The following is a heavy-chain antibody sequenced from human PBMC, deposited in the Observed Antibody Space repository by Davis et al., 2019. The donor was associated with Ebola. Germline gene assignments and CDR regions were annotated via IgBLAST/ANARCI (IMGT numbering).Heavy chain of an antibody. V-gene: IGHV3-30-3*01. Sequence: PGGSLRLSCAASGFTFSSYAMHWVRQAPGKGLEWVAVISYDGSNKYYADSVKGRFTIPRDNSKNTLYLQMNSLRAEDTAVYYCARDPSGGSGWSMGYYGMDVWGKGTTVTVSS. CDR3: ARDPSGGSGWSMGYYGMDV. D-gene: IGHD6-19*01. CDR1: GFTFSSYA. J-gene: IGHJ6*04. CDR2: ISYDGSNK.